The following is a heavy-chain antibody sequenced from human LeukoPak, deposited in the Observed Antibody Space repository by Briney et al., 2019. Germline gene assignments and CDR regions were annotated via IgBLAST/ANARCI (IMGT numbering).Heavy chain of an antibody. D-gene: IGHD3-9*01. CDR3: ATNYHRVVYDILTGRHPPNY. CDR1: GGSISSSSYY. V-gene: IGHV4-39*01. CDR2: IYYSGST. J-gene: IGHJ4*02. Sequence: PSETLSLTCTVSGGSISSSSYYWGWIRQPPGKGLEWIGSIYYSGSTYYNPSLKSRVTISVDTSKDQFSLKLSSVTAADTAVYYCATNYHRVVYDILTGRHPPNYWGQGALVTVSS.